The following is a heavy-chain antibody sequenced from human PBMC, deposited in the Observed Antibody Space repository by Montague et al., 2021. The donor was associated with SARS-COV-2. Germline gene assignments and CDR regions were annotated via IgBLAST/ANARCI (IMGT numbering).Heavy chain of an antibody. D-gene: IGHD2-2*01. CDR3: ARYYCSSTSCPSRGMDV. Sequence: SLRLSCAASGFTFSSYAMHWVRQAPGKGLEWVAVISYDGSNKYYADSVKGRFTIPRDNSKNTLYLQMNSLRAEDTAVYHCARYYCSSTSCPSRGMDVWGQGTTVTVSS. CDR1: GFTFSSYA. CDR2: ISYDGSNK. V-gene: IGHV3-30*04. J-gene: IGHJ6*02.